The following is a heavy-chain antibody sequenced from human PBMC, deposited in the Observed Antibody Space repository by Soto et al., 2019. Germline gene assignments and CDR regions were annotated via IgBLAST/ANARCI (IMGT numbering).Heavy chain of an antibody. CDR3: ARAPTLQRAFTY. D-gene: IGHD1-1*01. V-gene: IGHV4-34*01. Sequence: SETLSLTCAVYGGSFSGYYWSWIRQPPGKGLEWIGEINHSGSTNYNPSLKSRVTISVDTSRNQFSLRLSSVTAADTTVYYCARAPTLQRAFTYWGQGTLVTVSS. CDR2: INHSGST. CDR1: GGSFSGYY. J-gene: IGHJ4*02.